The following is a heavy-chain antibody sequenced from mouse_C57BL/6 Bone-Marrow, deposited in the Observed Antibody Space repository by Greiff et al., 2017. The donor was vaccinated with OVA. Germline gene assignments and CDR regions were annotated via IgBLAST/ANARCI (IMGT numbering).Heavy chain of an antibody. V-gene: IGHV1-74*01. Sequence: QVQLQQPGAELVKPGASVKVSCKASGYTFTSYWMHWVKQRPGQGLEWIGGIHPSDSDTNYNQKFKGKATLTVDKSSSTAYMQLSSLTSEDSAVYYCAINVDYDWFAYWGQGTLVTVSA. CDR3: AINVDYDWFAY. CDR1: GYTFTSYW. CDR2: IHPSDSDT. D-gene: IGHD2-4*01. J-gene: IGHJ3*01.